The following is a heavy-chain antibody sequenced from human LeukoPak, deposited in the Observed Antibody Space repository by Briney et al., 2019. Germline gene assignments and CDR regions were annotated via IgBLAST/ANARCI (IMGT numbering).Heavy chain of an antibody. D-gene: IGHD7-27*01. CDR2: IIPIFATT. V-gene: IGHV1-69*05. Sequence: ASVKVSCKAPGDTFNSYAISWVRQAPGQGLEWMGRIIPIFATTNYAQKFQGRVTITTDESTSTAYMELSSLRSEDTAVYYRARDLANWGSSFDYWGQGTLVTVSS. CDR3: ARDLANWGSSFDY. CDR1: GDTFNSYA. J-gene: IGHJ4*02.